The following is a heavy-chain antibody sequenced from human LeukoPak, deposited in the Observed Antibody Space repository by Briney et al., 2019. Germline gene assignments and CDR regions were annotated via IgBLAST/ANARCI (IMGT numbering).Heavy chain of an antibody. CDR1: GYTFNSYY. D-gene: IGHD3-10*01. V-gene: IGHV1-46*02. CDR3: AKSKWRSGSYYLTQH. CDR2: INPSGGST. J-gene: IGHJ1*01. Sequence: ASVKVSCKASGYTFNSYYMRWVRQAPGQGLECMGIINPSGGSTSYAQKFQGRVTMTRDTSTSTVYMELSSLRSEDTAVYYCAKSKWRSGSYYLTQHWGQGTLVTVSS.